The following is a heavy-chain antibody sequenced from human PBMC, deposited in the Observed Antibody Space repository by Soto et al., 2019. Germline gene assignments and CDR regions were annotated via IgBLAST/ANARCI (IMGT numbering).Heavy chain of an antibody. J-gene: IGHJ3*02. CDR1: GFTFSDYY. D-gene: IGHD3-10*01. CDR3: ARCGIGELPDAFDI. CDR2: ISSSSSYT. Sequence: GGSLRLSCAASGFTFSDYYMSWIRQAPGKGLEWVSYISSSSSYTNYADSVKGRFTISRDNAKNSLYLQMNSLRAEDTAVYYCARCGIGELPDAFDIWGQGTMVTVSS. V-gene: IGHV3-11*06.